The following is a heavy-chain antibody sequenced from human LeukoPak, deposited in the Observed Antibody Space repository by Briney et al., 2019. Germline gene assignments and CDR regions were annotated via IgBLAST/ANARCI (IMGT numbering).Heavy chain of an antibody. D-gene: IGHD4-11*01. J-gene: IGHJ4*02. V-gene: IGHV3-74*01. CDR1: GFIFSSYW. CDR3: AKDGHYSNFYFDY. Sequence: GGSLRLSCAASGFIFSSYWMHWVRQAPGKGPVWVSRIKSDGSSPSYADSVKGRFTISRDNAKNTVYLRMNSLRAEDTAVYHCAKDGHYSNFYFDYWGQGTLVTVSS. CDR2: IKSDGSSP.